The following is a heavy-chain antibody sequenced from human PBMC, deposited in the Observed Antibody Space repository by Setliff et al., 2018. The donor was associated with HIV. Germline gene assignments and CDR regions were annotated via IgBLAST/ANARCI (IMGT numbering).Heavy chain of an antibody. Sequence: PSETLSLTCTVSGGSISNHYWGWIRQPPGKGLEFIGNIHYSGSTNYNPSLTSRVTLSVDTSKNQFFLKLTSLSAADTAVYYCARDRIEVVVDGPHDVFDVWGRGTTVTVSS. CDR3: ARDRIEVVVDGPHDVFDV. D-gene: IGHD2-15*01. J-gene: IGHJ3*01. CDR1: GGSISNHY. CDR2: IHYSGST. V-gene: IGHV4-59*11.